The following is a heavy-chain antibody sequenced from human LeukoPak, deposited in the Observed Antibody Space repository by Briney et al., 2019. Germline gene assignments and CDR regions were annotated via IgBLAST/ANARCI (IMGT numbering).Heavy chain of an antibody. V-gene: IGHV3-33*08. CDR3: ARELGTPEYFDY. CDR2: IWYDGSNK. Sequence: GGSLRLSCGASGFTVNSNYVSWVRQAPGKGLEWVAVIWYDGSNKYFADSAKGRFTISRDNSKNTLYLQMNSLRAEDTAVYYCARELGTPEYFDYWGQGTLVTVSS. J-gene: IGHJ4*02. CDR1: GFTVNSNY. D-gene: IGHD1-14*01.